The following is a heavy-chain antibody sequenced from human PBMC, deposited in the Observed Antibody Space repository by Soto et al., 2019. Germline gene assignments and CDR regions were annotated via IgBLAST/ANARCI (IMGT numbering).Heavy chain of an antibody. CDR3: ARDLIVDGPDNYAMDV. V-gene: IGHV1-2*02. D-gene: IGHD3-22*01. CDR2: INPNSSGT. Sequence: SVKGYCNASGYSLRGNYIHWVRQTPVQGLEWMGWINPNSSGTVYAQKFQGRVTMTRDTSLTTVYMQLKRLTSDDSAVYYCARDLIVDGPDNYAMDVWGQGTTVTVSS. CDR1: GYSLRGNY. J-gene: IGHJ6*02.